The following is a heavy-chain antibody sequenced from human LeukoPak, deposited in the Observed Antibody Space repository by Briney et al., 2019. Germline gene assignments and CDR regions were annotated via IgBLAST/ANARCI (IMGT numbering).Heavy chain of an antibody. D-gene: IGHD5-24*01. V-gene: IGHV4-39*01. J-gene: IGHJ4*02. Sequence: NPSETLSLTCTVSGGSISSSSYYWGWIRQPPGKGLEWIGSTYYTGSTYYNPSLKSRVTISVDTSKNQFSLKLNSVTAADTAVYYCARHDADGSFDNWGQGTLVTVSS. CDR3: ARHDADGSFDN. CDR2: TYYTGST. CDR1: GGSISSSSYY.